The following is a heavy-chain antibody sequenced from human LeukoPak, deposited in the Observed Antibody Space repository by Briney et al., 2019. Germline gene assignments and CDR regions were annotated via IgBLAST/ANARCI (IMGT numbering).Heavy chain of an antibody. V-gene: IGHV3-23*01. J-gene: IGHJ3*02. CDR1: GLTFSSYA. D-gene: IGHD1-1*01. CDR3: AKSLLTTATGTGRAFDI. CDR2: ISGGGGSI. Sequence: GGSLRLSCVASGLTFSSYAMSWVRQAPGKGLEWVSGISGGGGSIHYADSVKGRFTISRDNSMNTLYLQMNSLRAEDTAVYYCAKSLLTTATGTGRAFDIWGQGTMVTVSA.